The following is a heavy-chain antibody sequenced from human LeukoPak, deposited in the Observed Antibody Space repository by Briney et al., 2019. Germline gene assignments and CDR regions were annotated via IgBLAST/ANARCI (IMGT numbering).Heavy chain of an antibody. Sequence: GGSLRLSCAASGFTFSSYSMNWVRQAPGKGLEWVSSISSSSSYIYYAESVKGRFTISRDNAKNSLYLQMNSLRAEDTAVSYCARGGGGPNRATPYYYYYYYMDVWGKGTTVTISS. D-gene: IGHD1-26*01. CDR3: ARGGGGPNRATPYYYYYYYMDV. V-gene: IGHV3-21*01. CDR2: ISSSSSYI. J-gene: IGHJ6*03. CDR1: GFTFSSYS.